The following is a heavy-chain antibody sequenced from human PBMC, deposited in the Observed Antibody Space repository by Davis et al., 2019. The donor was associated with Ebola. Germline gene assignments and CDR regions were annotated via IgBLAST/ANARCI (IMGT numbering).Heavy chain of an antibody. V-gene: IGHV4-31*03. J-gene: IGHJ4*02. Sequence: LRLSCTVPGDPMRSGGYYWTWIRQHPGKGLEWIGYIYNTGSVYQNASLQSRLTMSVDTSKNQFSLRLSSVTAADTAVYYCARGSGTYGAIDFWGQGALVTVSS. CDR3: ARGSGTYGAIDF. D-gene: IGHD1-26*01. CDR1: GDPMRSGGYY. CDR2: IYNTGSV.